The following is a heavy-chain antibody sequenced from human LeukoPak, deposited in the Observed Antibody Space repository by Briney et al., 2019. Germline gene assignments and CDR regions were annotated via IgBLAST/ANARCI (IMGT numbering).Heavy chain of an antibody. CDR3: ARDDSRDGYNAFDY. Sequence: ASLKVSCKASGYTFTDYHMHWVRQAPGQGLEWMGWINPNSGGTSYAQKFQGRVTMTRDTSISTAYMELSRLRSDDTAVYYCARDDSRDGYNAFDYWGQGTLVTVSS. D-gene: IGHD5-24*01. V-gene: IGHV1-2*02. J-gene: IGHJ4*02. CDR1: GYTFTDYH. CDR2: INPNSGGT.